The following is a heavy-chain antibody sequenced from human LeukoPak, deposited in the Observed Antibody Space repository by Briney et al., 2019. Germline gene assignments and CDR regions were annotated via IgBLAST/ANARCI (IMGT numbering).Heavy chain of an antibody. V-gene: IGHV4-59*01. CDR2: IFYSGST. Sequence: PSETLSLTCTVSGGSISNYYWSWIRQPPGKGLEWIGCIFYSGSTNYSPSLKSRVTISVDTSKSQFSLKLTSVTAADTAIYYCARDIPRYCSSTSCSVVGGGHSWFDPWGQGTLVTVSS. CDR1: GGSISNYY. D-gene: IGHD2-2*01. J-gene: IGHJ5*02. CDR3: ARDIPRYCSSTSCSVVGGGHSWFDP.